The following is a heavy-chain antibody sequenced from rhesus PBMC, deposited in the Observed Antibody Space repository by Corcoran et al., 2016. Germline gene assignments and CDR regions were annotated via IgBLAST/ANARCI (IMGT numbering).Heavy chain of an antibody. CDR1: GGSISDDYY. D-gene: IGHD6-25*01. Sequence: QVQLQESGPGLVKPSETLSLTCAVSGGSISDDYYWSWIRQPPGKGLEWIGYIYGSGGGTNSNPSLRKRVTISIDTSKNPLYLTLSSVTAADTAMYYCAGEAAADHGQKDAFDFWGQGLRVTVSS. CDR3: AGEAAADHGQKDAFDF. J-gene: IGHJ3*01. CDR2: IYGSGGGT. V-gene: IGHV4-106*01.